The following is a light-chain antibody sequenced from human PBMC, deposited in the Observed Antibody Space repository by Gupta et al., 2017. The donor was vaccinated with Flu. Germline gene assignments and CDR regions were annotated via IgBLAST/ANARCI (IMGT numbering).Light chain of an antibody. CDR2: DDF. J-gene: IGLJ2*01. CDR1: NIGSKS. CDR3: QVWDSSSDHPGV. V-gene: IGLV3-21*02. Sequence: GNNIGSKSVHWYQQKPGQAPVLVVHDDFDRPSGIPERFSGSNSGNTATLTISKAEAGDEADYYCQVWDSSSDHPGVFGGGTKLTVL.